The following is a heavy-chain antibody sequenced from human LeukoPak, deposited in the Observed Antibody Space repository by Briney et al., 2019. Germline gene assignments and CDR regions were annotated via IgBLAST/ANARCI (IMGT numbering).Heavy chain of an antibody. V-gene: IGHV3-7*03. CDR3: AKEGRSLQTY. D-gene: IGHD5-24*01. J-gene: IGHJ4*02. CDR1: GFMFSSNW. Sequence: GGSLRLSCAASGFMFSSNWMSWVRLAPGKRLEWVANIKEDGTETYYVDSLKGRFTISRDNAKNSLYLQMNSLRVEDTAVYYCAKEGRSLQTYWGQGTLVTVSS. CDR2: IKEDGTET.